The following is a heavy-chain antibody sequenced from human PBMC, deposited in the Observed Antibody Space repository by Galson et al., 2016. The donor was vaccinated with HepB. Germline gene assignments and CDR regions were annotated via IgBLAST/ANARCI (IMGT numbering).Heavy chain of an antibody. V-gene: IGHV3-21*01. CDR2: ISSGSRDI. Sequence: SLRLSCAASGFTFSDFSMNWVRQAPGKGLEWVSSISSGSRDIYYADSVKGRFTISRDNAKNSLYLQMNSLRAEDTAVYYCARDRSYYDFWSGYMPDYYFDYWGQGTLVTVSS. CDR1: GFTFSDFS. CDR3: ARDRSYYDFWSGYMPDYYFDY. J-gene: IGHJ4*02. D-gene: IGHD3-3*01.